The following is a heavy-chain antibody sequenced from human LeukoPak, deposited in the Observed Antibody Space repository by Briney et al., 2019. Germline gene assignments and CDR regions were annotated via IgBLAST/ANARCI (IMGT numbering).Heavy chain of an antibody. CDR2: MNPNSGNT. D-gene: IGHD7-27*01. V-gene: IGHV1-8*03. CDR1: GYTFTSYD. J-gene: IGHJ6*03. Sequence: GASLTVSCKASGYTFTSYDINWVRQATGQGLEWMGWMNPNSGNTGYAQKFQGRVTITRNTSISTAYMELSSLRSEDTAVYYCARSPPSVGPALTGDYYYYYTDVWGKGTTVTVSS. CDR3: ARSPPSVGPALTGDYYYYYTDV.